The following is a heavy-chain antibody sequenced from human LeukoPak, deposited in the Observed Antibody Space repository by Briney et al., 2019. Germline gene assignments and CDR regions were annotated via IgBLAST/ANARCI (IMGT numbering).Heavy chain of an antibody. CDR2: IRTDGSTT. J-gene: IGHJ4*02. CDR3: ARDRGYTQDY. Sequence: GGSLRLSCAASGFTFSTYWMHWVRQAPGKGLVWVSHIRTDGSTTTYADSVKGRFTISRDNAKNALYLQMNSLRAEDTAVYYCARDRGYTQDYWGQGTLVTVSS. D-gene: IGHD5-12*01. V-gene: IGHV3-74*01. CDR1: GFTFSTYW.